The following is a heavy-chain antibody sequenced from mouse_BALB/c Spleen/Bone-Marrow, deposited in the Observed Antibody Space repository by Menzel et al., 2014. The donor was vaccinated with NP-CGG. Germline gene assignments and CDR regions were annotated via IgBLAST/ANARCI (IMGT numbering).Heavy chain of an antibody. CDR3: AKPLLPWWYFDV. J-gene: IGHJ1*01. D-gene: IGHD1-1*01. CDR1: GFSLTSYG. Sequence: VQLQQSGPGLVAPSQSLSITCTVSGFSLTSYGVSWVRQPPGKGLEWLGVIWGDGSTNYHSALISRLSIRKDNSMSQVFLKLNSLQTDDTATYYCAKPLLPWWYFDVWGAGTTVTVSS. CDR2: IWGDGST. V-gene: IGHV2-3*01.